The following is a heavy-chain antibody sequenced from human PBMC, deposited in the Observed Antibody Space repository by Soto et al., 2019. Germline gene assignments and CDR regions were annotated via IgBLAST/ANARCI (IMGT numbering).Heavy chain of an antibody. Sequence: GGSLRLSCTVSGATFSNYAMNWVRQAPGKGLEWVSSLSGSGGTTYYADSVKGRFIISRDNSKNTLYLLMNSLRAEDTALYYCAKQRADYGSGADTFYFDSWGQGALVTVSS. D-gene: IGHD3-10*01. CDR2: LSGSGGTT. J-gene: IGHJ4*02. CDR1: GATFSNYA. CDR3: AKQRADYGSGADTFYFDS. V-gene: IGHV3-23*01.